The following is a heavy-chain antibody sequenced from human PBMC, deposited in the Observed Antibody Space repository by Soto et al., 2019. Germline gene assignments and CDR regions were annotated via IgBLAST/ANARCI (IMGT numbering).Heavy chain of an antibody. CDR1: GYSFTSHW. V-gene: IGHV5-51*01. CDR2: IYPGDSDT. D-gene: IGHD3-10*01. J-gene: IGHJ6*02. CDR3: AGGGVRGVITRTRDYYGMDV. Sequence: GESLKISCKGSGYSFTSHWIGWVRQMPGKGLELMGIIYPGDSDTRYSPSFQGQVTISADKSISTAYLQWSSLKASDTAMYYCAGGGVRGVITRTRDYYGMDVWGQGTTVTVSS.